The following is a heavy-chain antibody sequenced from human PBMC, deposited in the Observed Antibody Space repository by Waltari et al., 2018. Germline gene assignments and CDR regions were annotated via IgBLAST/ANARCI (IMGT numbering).Heavy chain of an antibody. D-gene: IGHD1-26*01. J-gene: IGHJ4*02. Sequence: EVRLVESGGGLVQPGGSLRLSCAASGFAFANYGMSWVRQAPGKGLEGVSIISGSGGTTYYADSVKGRFTMSKDNSKNTLFLQMNSLRVDDTADYYCAKSSGSYYEVFDYWGRGTLVTVSS. CDR1: GFAFANYG. CDR2: ISGSGGTT. V-gene: IGHV3-23*04. CDR3: AKSSGSYYEVFDY.